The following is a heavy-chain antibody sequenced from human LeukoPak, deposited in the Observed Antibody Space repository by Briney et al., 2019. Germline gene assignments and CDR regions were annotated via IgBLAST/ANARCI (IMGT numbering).Heavy chain of an antibody. CDR2: INPRGST. Sequence: PGGSLRLSCGVYGGSFSGYYWSWIRQPPGKGLEWIGEINPRGSTNYNPSLKSRVTLSADTSKNQFSLTLNSVTAADTAVYYCARRRLGYYFDYWGQGTLVTVS. V-gene: IGHV4-34*01. CDR1: GGSFSGYY. J-gene: IGHJ4*02. CDR3: ARRRLGYYFDY. D-gene: IGHD5-24*01.